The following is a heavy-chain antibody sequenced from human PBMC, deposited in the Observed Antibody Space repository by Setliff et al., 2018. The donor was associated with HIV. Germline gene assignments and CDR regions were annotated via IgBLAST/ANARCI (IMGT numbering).Heavy chain of an antibody. J-gene: IGHJ6*03. Sequence: PSETLSLTCTVSGDSVSSASYYWSWIRPPPGKGLEWIGYLYYSGTTKYNPSLKSRVTISVDTSKSQFALRLSSVTAADTAVYYCASEAWTSYRSSSGYYYYYMDVWGKGTTVTVSS. CDR1: GDSVSSASYY. V-gene: IGHV4-61*01. CDR2: LYYSGTT. CDR3: ASEAWTSYRSSSGYYYYYMDV. D-gene: IGHD6-6*01.